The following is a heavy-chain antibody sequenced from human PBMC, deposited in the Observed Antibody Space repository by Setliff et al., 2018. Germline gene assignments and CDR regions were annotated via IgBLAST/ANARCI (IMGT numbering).Heavy chain of an antibody. CDR2: INPSGGST. J-gene: IGHJ4*02. D-gene: IGHD6-6*01. CDR1: GYTFTGYY. CDR3: AREQLVDRGFDY. Sequence: ASVKVSCKASGYTFTGYYMHWVRQAPGQGLEWMGRINPSGGSTSYAQKFQGRVTMTRDTATSTVYMELSSLRSEDTAVYYCAREQLVDRGFDYWGQGTLVTVSS. V-gene: IGHV1-46*01.